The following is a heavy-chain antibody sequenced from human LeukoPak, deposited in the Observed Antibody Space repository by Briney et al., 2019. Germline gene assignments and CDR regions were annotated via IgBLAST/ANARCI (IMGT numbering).Heavy chain of an antibody. D-gene: IGHD4-17*01. V-gene: IGHV3-73*01. J-gene: IGHJ4*02. CDR3: TSLDYGDYNYFDY. CDR2: IRSKANKYAT. CDR1: GFTFSGAA. Sequence: GGSLRLSCAASGFTFSGAAMHGVRQACGKGLEWVGRIRSKANKYATSYAASVKGRFTISRDDSKNTAYLQMNSLKTEDTAVYYCTSLDYGDYNYFDYWGQGTLVTVSS.